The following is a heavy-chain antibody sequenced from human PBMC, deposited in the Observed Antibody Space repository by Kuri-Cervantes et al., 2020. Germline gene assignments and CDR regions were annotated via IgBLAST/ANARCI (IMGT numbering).Heavy chain of an antibody. CDR3: ARGVGYSYGSRSGWFDP. Sequence: LRLSCTVSGDSISSAPYFWSWIRQHPGKGLEWIGYIYYSGTTYYSPSLKSRVAISIDTSKNQFSLKLSSVTAADTAVYYCARGVGYSYGSRSGWFDPWGQGTLVTVSS. D-gene: IGHD5-18*01. CDR2: IYYSGTT. V-gene: IGHV4-31*03. J-gene: IGHJ5*02. CDR1: GDSISSAPYF.